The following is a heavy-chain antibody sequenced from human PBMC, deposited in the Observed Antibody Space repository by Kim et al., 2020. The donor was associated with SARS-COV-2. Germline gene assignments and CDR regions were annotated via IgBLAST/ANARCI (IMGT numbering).Heavy chain of an antibody. D-gene: IGHD2-15*01. CDR1: GGSISSSNW. CDR3: ARAARRSNTTPFDY. CDR2: IYHSGST. J-gene: IGHJ4*02. Sequence: SETLSLTCAVSGGSISSSNWWSWVRQPPGKGLEWIGEIYHSGSTNYNPSLKSRVTISVDKSKNQFSLKLSSVTAADTAVYYCARAARRSNTTPFDYWGQGTLVTVSS. V-gene: IGHV4-4*02.